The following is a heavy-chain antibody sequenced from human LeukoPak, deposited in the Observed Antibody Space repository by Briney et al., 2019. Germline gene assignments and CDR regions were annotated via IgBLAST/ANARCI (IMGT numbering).Heavy chain of an antibody. V-gene: IGHV3-23*01. Sequence: GSLRLSCAASGFTFSSYAMSWVRQAPGKGLEWVSAISGSGGSTYYADSVKGRFTISRDNSKNTLYLQMNSLRTEDTAVYCCAKRGPGGSTNPYYFDYWGQGTLVTVSS. CDR3: AKRGPGGSTNPYYFDY. J-gene: IGHJ4*02. CDR2: ISGSGGST. D-gene: IGHD2-2*01. CDR1: GFTFSSYA.